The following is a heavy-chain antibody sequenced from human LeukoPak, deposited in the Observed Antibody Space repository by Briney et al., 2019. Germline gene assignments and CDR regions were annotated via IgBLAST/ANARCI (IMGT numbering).Heavy chain of an antibody. CDR3: ARERQNKDFWSGGDY. J-gene: IGHJ4*02. Sequence: PGGSLRLSCAASGFTFSSYGMHWVRQAPGKGLEWVAFMRYDGSNKYYADSVKGRFTISRDNSKNTLYLQMNSLRAEDTAVYYCARERQNKDFWSGGDYWGQGTLVTVSS. CDR1: GFTFSSYG. CDR2: MRYDGSNK. D-gene: IGHD3-3*01. V-gene: IGHV3-30*02.